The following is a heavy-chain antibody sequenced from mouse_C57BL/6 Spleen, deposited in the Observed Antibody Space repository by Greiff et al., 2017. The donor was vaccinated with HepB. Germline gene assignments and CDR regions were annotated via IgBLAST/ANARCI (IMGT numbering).Heavy chain of an antibody. CDR1: GYAFTNYL. Sequence: QVQLQQSGAELVRPGTSVKVSCKASGYAFTNYLIEWVKQRPGQGLEWIGVLNPGSGGTNYNEKFKGKATLTADKSSSTAYMQLSSLTSEDSAVYFCARGISYYGRSWFAYWGQGTLVTVSA. J-gene: IGHJ3*01. D-gene: IGHD1-1*01. V-gene: IGHV1-54*01. CDR2: LNPGSGGT. CDR3: ARGISYYGRSWFAY.